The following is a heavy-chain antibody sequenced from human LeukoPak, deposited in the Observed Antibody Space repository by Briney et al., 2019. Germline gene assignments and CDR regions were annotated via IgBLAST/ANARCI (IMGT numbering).Heavy chain of an antibody. D-gene: IGHD6-19*01. J-gene: IGHJ4*02. CDR2: TYYRSKWHN. V-gene: IGHV6-1*01. Sequence: SQTLSLTCAISGDSVSSNSTAWNWIRQSPSRGLEWLGRTYYRSKWHNDYAGSVKSRITINPDTSKNQFSLQVNSVTPEDKAVYYCAREYSSSGLAFDYWGQGTLVTVSS. CDR1: GDSVSSNSTA. CDR3: AREYSSSGLAFDY.